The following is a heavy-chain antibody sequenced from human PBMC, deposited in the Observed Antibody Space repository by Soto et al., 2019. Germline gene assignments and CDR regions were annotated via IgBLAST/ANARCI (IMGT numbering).Heavy chain of an antibody. CDR3: ARKGYYPSGRINLFDS. V-gene: IGHV4-38-2*02. CDR2: IYPGGGT. D-gene: IGHD3-10*01. J-gene: IGHJ4*02. CDR1: GHSINSDYY. Sequence: PSETLSLTCTVAGHSINSDYYWGWIRQPPGKGLEWIGSIYPGGGTYYNPPLKSRVTISIDTSKNQFSLRLTSVTAADTAMYYCARKGYYPSGRINLFDSWGQGTLVTVSS.